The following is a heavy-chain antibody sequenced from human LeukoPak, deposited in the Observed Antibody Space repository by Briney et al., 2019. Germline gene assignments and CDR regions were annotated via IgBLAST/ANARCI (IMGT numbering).Heavy chain of an antibody. CDR2: VNHSGST. D-gene: IGHD6-13*01. Sequence: PGGSLRLSCAASGFTFSSYSMSWIRQPPGKGLEWIGEVNHSGSTNYNPSLKSRVTISVDTSKNQFSLKLSSVTAADTAVYYCARGIEAAAGPRRFSPRRRNWFDPWGQGTLVTVSS. J-gene: IGHJ5*02. CDR1: GFTFSSYS. CDR3: ARGIEAAAGPRRFSPRRRNWFDP. V-gene: IGHV4-34*01.